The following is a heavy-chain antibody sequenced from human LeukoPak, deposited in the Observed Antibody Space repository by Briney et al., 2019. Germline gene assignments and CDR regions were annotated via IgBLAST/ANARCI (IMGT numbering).Heavy chain of an antibody. D-gene: IGHD5-18*01. Sequence: PGGSPRLSCAVSGFTFSSYWMSWVRQAPGKGLEWVANIKQDGSEKYYVDSVKGRFTISRDNAKNSLYLQMNSLRAEDTAVYYCARDRQLDPWGQGTLVTVSS. CDR2: IKQDGSEK. CDR1: GFTFSSYW. J-gene: IGHJ5*02. CDR3: ARDRQLDP. V-gene: IGHV3-7*01.